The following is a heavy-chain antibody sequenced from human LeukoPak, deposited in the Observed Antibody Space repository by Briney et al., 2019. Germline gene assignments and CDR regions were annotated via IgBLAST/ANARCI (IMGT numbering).Heavy chain of an antibody. V-gene: IGHV4-39*07. D-gene: IGHD6-6*01. Sequence: PSETLSLTCIVSGGSISTSAYYWGWIRQPPGEGLQWIGSIYYSGNTYYNPSLKSRVTISVDTSKNQFSLKLSSVTAADTAVYYCARGGGLGAAHNWFDPWGQGTLVTVSS. CDR2: IYYSGNT. CDR3: ARGGGLGAAHNWFDP. J-gene: IGHJ5*02. CDR1: GGSISTSAYY.